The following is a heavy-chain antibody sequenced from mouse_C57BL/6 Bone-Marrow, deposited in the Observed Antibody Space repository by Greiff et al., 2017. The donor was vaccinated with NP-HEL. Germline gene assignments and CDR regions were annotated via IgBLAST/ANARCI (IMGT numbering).Heavy chain of an antibody. CDR3: ARKGGLRSFAY. CDR2: INPYNGYT. Sequence: VQLQQSGPELVKPGDSVKISCKASGYSFTGYFMNWVMQSHGKSLEWIGRINPYNGYTFYNQKFKGKATLTVDKSSSTAHMELRSLTSEDSAVYYCARKGGLRSFAYWGQGTLVTVSA. J-gene: IGHJ3*01. D-gene: IGHD2-4*01. V-gene: IGHV1-20*01. CDR1: GYSFTGYF.